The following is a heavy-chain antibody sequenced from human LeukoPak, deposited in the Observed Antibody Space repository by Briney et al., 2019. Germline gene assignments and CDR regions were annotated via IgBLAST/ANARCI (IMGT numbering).Heavy chain of an antibody. J-gene: IGHJ4*02. V-gene: IGHV4-59*12. D-gene: IGHD1-26*01. CDR2: IYYSGST. CDR1: GGSISSYY. CDR3: TRALGYYAFYFDH. Sequence: SETLSLTCTVSGGSISSYYWSWIRQPPGKGLEWIGYIYYSGSTNYNPSLKSRVTISEDTSKNQFSLKLSSVTAADTAVYYCTRALGYYAFYFDHWGQGTLVTVSS.